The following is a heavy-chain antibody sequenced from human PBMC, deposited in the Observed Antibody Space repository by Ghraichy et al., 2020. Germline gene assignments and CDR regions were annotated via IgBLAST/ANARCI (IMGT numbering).Heavy chain of an antibody. V-gene: IGHV1-69*13. CDR1: GATFSSYA. D-gene: IGHD3-3*01. Sequence: SVKVSCKAAGATFSSYAISWVRQGPGQGLEWMGGIIPIFGTANYAQKFQGRVTITADESTSTAYMELSSLRSEDTAVYYCARSAGGYYPSNWFDPWGQGTLVTVSS. CDR3: ARSAGGYYPSNWFDP. CDR2: IIPIFGTA. J-gene: IGHJ5*02.